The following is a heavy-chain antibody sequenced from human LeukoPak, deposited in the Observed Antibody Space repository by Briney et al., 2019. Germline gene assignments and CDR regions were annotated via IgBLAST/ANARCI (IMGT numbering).Heavy chain of an antibody. CDR2: VNPNSGDT. J-gene: IGHJ5*02. V-gene: IGHV1-8*02. D-gene: IGHD3-10*01. CDR1: GYTFTTYD. CDR3: AREGSLLLWFGETTQNWFDP. Sequence: ASVKISCKASGYTFTTYDINWVRQATGQGLEWMGWVNPNSGDTGSTQKLQGRVTMTTDTSTSTAYMELRSLRSDDTAVYYCAREGSLLLWFGETTQNWFDPWGQGTLVTVSS.